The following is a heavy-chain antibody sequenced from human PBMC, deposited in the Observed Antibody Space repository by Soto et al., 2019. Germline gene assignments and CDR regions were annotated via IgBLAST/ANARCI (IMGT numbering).Heavy chain of an antibody. CDR3: ARDRGYYYDSSGYYPLD. J-gene: IGHJ4*02. D-gene: IGHD3-22*01. Sequence: HPGGSLRLSCAASGFTFSSQPMSWVRQAPGKGLEWVAAIAESGGGAAYVDSVKGRFTISRDNSKNTLYLQMNSLRAEDTAVYYCARDRGYYYDSSGYYPLDWGQGTLVTVSS. V-gene: IGHV3-23*01. CDR2: IAESGGGA. CDR1: GFTFSSQP.